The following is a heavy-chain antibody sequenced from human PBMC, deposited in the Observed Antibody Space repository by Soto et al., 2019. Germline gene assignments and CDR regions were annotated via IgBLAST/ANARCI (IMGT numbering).Heavy chain of an antibody. CDR2: VSHDGRNT. V-gene: IGHV3-30*18. J-gene: IGHJ4*02. Sequence: VQLVESGGGVVQPGRSLRLSCAASGFTFSDYAMHWVRQAPGKGLEWVAVVSHDGRNTHYADSVKGRFTISRDSSKNTVSLEMTSLRAADTAVCYCAKGGRQWLVTSDFNYWGQGALVTVSS. CDR1: GFTFSDYA. D-gene: IGHD6-19*01. CDR3: AKGGRQWLVTSDFNY.